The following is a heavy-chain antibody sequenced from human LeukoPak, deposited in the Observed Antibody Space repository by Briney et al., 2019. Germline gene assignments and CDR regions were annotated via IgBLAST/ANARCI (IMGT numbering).Heavy chain of an antibody. CDR2: IIPIFGTA. Sequence: SVKVSCKASGGTFSSYAISWVRQAPGQGLEWMGVIIPIFGTANYAQKFQGRVTITADESTSTAYMELSSLRSEDTAVYYCAREGGTTVPTSFDPWGQGTLVTVSS. D-gene: IGHD4-17*01. CDR3: AREGGTTVPTSFDP. V-gene: IGHV1-69*13. J-gene: IGHJ5*02. CDR1: GGTFSSYA.